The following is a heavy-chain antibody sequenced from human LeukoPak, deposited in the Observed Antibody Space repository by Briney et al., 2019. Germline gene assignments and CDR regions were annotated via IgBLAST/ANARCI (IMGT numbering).Heavy chain of an antibody. CDR3: ARHGSGSYYKVYYYYYYGMDV. Sequence: ASVKVSCKASGYTFTSYDINWVRQATGQGLEWMGWMNPSSGNTGYAQKFQGRVTMTRNTSISTAYMELSSLRSEDTAVYYCARHGSGSYYKVYYYYYYGMDVWGQGTTVTVSS. V-gene: IGHV1-8*01. CDR2: MNPSSGNT. D-gene: IGHD3-10*01. CDR1: GYTFTSYD. J-gene: IGHJ6*02.